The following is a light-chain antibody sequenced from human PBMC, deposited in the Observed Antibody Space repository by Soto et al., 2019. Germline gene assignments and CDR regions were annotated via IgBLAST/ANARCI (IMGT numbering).Light chain of an antibody. CDR3: QQYGSSPPVT. Sequence: EIVLTQSPGTLFLSPGERATLSCRASQSVSSSYFAWYQQKPGQAPRLLIYGASGRATGIPDRFSGSVSGTYFTLTISRLEPEDFAVYYCQQYGSSPPVTFCQGTRLEIK. V-gene: IGKV3-20*01. J-gene: IGKJ5*01. CDR2: GAS. CDR1: QSVSSSY.